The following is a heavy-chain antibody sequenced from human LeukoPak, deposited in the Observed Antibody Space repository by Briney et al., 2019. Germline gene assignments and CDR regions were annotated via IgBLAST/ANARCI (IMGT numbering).Heavy chain of an antibody. CDR1: GFTFSSYA. V-gene: IGHV3-30-3*01. CDR3: ARDGNYDFWTCPDY. D-gene: IGHD3-3*01. CDR2: ISYDGSNK. Sequence: GRSLRLSCAASGFTFSSYAMHWVRQAPGKGLEWVAVISYDGSNKYYADSVKGRFTISRDNSKNTLYLQMNSLRAEDTAVYYCARDGNYDFWTCPDYWGQGTLVTVSS. J-gene: IGHJ4*02.